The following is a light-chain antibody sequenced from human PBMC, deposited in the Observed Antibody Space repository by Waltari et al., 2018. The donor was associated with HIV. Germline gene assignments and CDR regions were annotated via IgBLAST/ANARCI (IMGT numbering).Light chain of an antibody. CDR3: QRYGTSPQWT. J-gene: IGKJ1*01. CDR1: QSVPNNY. V-gene: IGKV3-20*01. Sequence: EFVFNQSPGNPSLFPGERGTLSRRASQSVPNNYLEWYQKKVGQAPRLLNDGASTRATDIPSRFTGSGSGADFTLTITKLEPEDFAVYYCQRYGTSPQWTFGQGTKVEIK. CDR2: GAS.